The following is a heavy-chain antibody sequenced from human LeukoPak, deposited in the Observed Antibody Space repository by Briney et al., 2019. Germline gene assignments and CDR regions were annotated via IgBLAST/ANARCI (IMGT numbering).Heavy chain of an antibody. J-gene: IGHJ4*02. CDR3: ARGPRITMVRGVIIYFDY. V-gene: IGHV1-2*02. D-gene: IGHD3-10*01. CDR1: GYTFTGYY. CDR2: INPNSGGT. Sequence: ASVKVSCKASGYTFTGYYMHWVRQAPGQGLEWMGWINPNSGGTNYAQKFQGRVTMTRDTSISTAYMELSRLRSDDTAVYYCARGPRITMVRGVIIYFDYWGQGTLVTVSS.